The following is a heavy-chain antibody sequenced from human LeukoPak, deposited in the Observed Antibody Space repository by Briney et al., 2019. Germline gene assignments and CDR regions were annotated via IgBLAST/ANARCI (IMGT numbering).Heavy chain of an antibody. CDR1: GFIFSNYA. CDR3: AKDFGRNLGGPGY. CDR2: ISGSGGST. V-gene: IGHV3-23*01. J-gene: IGHJ4*02. Sequence: GGSLRLSCGASGFIFSNYAMSWVRQAPGKGLEWVSAISGSGGSTYYADSVKGRFTISRDNSKNTLYLQMNSLRGKDTAVYYCAKDFGRNLGGPGYWGRGTLVIVSS. D-gene: IGHD1-14*01.